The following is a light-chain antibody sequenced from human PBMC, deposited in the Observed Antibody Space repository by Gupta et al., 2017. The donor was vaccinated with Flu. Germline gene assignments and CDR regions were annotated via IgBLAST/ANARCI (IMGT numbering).Light chain of an antibody. CDR1: QSINTY. Sequence: DIQMTQSPSSLSASVGDRITITCRAGQSINTYLNWYHQKPGKAPKLLIYAASSLQSGVPSRFSGSGSGTDFTLTISRLQPEDFATYYCQQRYSSSWTFGQGTKVETK. V-gene: IGKV1-39*01. CDR3: QQRYSSSWT. CDR2: AAS. J-gene: IGKJ1*01.